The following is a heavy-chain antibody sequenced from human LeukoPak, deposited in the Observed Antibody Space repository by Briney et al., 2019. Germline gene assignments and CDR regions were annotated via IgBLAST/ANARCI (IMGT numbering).Heavy chain of an antibody. CDR3: ARDGYSGNDGL. D-gene: IGHD5-12*01. CDR2: IYHSGST. CDR1: GGSISSSSYY. V-gene: IGHV4-61*01. Sequence: ASETLSLTCTVSGGSISSSSYYWGWIRQPPGKGLEWIGYIYHSGSTKYNPSLKSRVTISVDTSKNQFSLKMSSVTAADTAVYYCARDGYSGNDGLWGQGTLVTVSS. J-gene: IGHJ4*02.